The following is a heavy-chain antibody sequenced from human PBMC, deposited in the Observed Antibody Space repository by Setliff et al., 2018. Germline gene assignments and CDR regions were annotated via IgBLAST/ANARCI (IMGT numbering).Heavy chain of an antibody. Sequence: SETLSLTCTVSGGSISTSSYYWGWIRQPPGKGLEWIGDLSYSGSTKYNPSLKSRVTISVDTSKNQFSLRLSSVTAADTAVYYCAREQSNYDFWSGYYGSYYYYMDVWGKGTTVTVSS. J-gene: IGHJ6*03. D-gene: IGHD3-3*01. CDR1: GGSISTSSYY. V-gene: IGHV4-61*05. CDR2: LSYSGST. CDR3: AREQSNYDFWSGYYGSYYYYMDV.